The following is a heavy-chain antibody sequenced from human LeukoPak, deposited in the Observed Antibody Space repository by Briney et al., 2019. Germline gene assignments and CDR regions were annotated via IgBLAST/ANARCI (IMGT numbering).Heavy chain of an antibody. CDR2: ISWNSGSI. Sequence: PGGSLRLSCAASGFAFDDYAMHWVRHAPGKGLEWVSGISWNSGSIVYADSVKGRFTISRDNAKNSLYLQMNSLRAEDTALYYCAKDLRPYCSSTSCYHPFDYWGQGTLVTVSS. V-gene: IGHV3-9*01. D-gene: IGHD2-2*01. CDR3: AKDLRPYCSSTSCYHPFDY. J-gene: IGHJ4*02. CDR1: GFAFDDYA.